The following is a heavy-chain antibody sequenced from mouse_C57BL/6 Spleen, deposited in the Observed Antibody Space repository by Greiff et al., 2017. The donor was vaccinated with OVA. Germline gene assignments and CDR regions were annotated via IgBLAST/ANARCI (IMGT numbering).Heavy chain of an antibody. CDR2: IDPSDSYT. CDR3: ARSYYGSSPYAMDY. CDR1: GYTFTSYW. Sequence: VQLQQPGAELVMPGASVKLSCKASGYTFTSYWMHWVKQRPGQGLEWIGEIDPSDSYTNYNQKFKGKATLTVDKSSSTAYRQLSSLTSEYSAVYYCARSYYGSSPYAMDYWGQGTSVTVSS. V-gene: IGHV1-69*01. J-gene: IGHJ4*01. D-gene: IGHD1-1*01.